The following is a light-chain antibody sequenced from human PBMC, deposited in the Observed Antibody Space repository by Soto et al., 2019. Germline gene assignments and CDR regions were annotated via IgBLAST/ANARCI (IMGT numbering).Light chain of an antibody. CDR1: QTVGTS. V-gene: IGKV3-15*01. Sequence: EIVLTQSPATLSVSPGERATLSCRASQTVGTSFVWYQQKPGQAPSLLIYGASTRAAGIPARFSGSGSGTDFTLTISSPQSEDFAVYYCQQHNAWPLTFGGGTEVEIK. CDR3: QQHNAWPLT. J-gene: IGKJ4*01. CDR2: GAS.